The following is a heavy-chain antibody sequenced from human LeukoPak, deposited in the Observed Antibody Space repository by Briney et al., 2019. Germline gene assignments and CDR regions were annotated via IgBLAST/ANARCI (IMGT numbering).Heavy chain of an antibody. V-gene: IGHV3-48*04. CDR1: GFTFSTYT. D-gene: IGHD6-19*01. CDR3: ARESRQWLVMGGVDY. Sequence: GGSLRLSCAASGFTFSTYTMNWVRQAPGKGLEWVSYMSSSGSTIYYADSVKGRFTISRDNAKNSLYLQMISLRAEDTAVYYCARESRQWLVMGGVDYWGQGTLVTVSS. J-gene: IGHJ4*02. CDR2: MSSSGSTI.